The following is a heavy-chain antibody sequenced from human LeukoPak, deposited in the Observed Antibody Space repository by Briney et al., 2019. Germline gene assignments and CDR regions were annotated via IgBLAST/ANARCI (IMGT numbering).Heavy chain of an antibody. J-gene: IGHJ4*02. Sequence: GSLRLSCAASGSTFSSYAMHWVRQAPGKGLEWVAVISYDGSNKYYADSVKGRFTISRDNSKNTLYLQMNSLRAEDTAVYYCAKEREYSGYEPLPNDYWGQGTLVTVSS. CDR3: AKEREYSGYEPLPNDY. V-gene: IGHV3-30*04. D-gene: IGHD5-12*01. CDR2: ISYDGSNK. CDR1: GSTFSSYA.